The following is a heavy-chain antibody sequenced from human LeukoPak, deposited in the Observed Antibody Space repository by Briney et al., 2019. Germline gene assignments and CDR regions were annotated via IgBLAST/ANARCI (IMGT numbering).Heavy chain of an antibody. CDR1: GGSISSYY. J-gene: IGHJ2*01. CDR3: ARARDWYFDL. Sequence: PSETLSLTCTVSGGSISSYYWSWIRQPPGKGLEWIGYIYYSGSTNYNLSLKSRVTISVDTSKNQFSLKLSSVTAADTAVYYCARARDWYFDLWGRGALVTVSS. CDR2: IYYSGST. V-gene: IGHV4-59*08.